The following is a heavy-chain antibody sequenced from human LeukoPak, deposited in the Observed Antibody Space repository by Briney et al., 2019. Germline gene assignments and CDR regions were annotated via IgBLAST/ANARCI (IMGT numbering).Heavy chain of an antibody. J-gene: IGHJ4*02. D-gene: IGHD2-15*01. V-gene: IGHV4-39*07. CDR3: ARVVWVPGLRGGIYYFDY. CDR1: GGSISSSSYY. CDR2: IYYSGST. Sequence: PSETLSLTCTVSGGSISSSSYYWGWIRQPPGKGLEWIGSIYYSGSTYYNPSLKSRVTISVDTSKNQFSLKLSSVTAADTAVYYCARVVWVPGLRGGIYYFDYWGQGTLVTVSS.